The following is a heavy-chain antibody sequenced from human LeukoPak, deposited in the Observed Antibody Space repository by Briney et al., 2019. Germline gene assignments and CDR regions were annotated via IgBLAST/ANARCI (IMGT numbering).Heavy chain of an antibody. Sequence: GASVKVSCKASGYRFTSYGITWVRQAPGQGLEWMGWISAYNGNTNYAQKVQGRVTLTTDTSTSAAYMELRSLRSDDTAVYYCARDKAGATFWGQGTLVTVSS. CDR2: ISAYNGNT. CDR1: GYRFTSYG. D-gene: IGHD1-26*01. CDR3: ARDKAGATF. V-gene: IGHV1-18*01. J-gene: IGHJ4*02.